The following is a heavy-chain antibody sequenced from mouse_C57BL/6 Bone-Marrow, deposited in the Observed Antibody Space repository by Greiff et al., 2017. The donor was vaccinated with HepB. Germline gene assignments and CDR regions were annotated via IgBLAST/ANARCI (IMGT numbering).Heavy chain of an antibody. CDR2: ISDGGSYT. Sequence: DVKLVESGGGLVKPGGSLKLSCAASGFTFSSYAMSWVRQTPEKRLEWVATISDGGSYTYYPDNVKGRFTISRDNAKNNLYLQMSHLKSEDTAMYYCARGRVFAYWGQGTLVTVSA. CDR1: GFTFSSYA. V-gene: IGHV5-4*03. J-gene: IGHJ3*01. CDR3: ARGRVFAY.